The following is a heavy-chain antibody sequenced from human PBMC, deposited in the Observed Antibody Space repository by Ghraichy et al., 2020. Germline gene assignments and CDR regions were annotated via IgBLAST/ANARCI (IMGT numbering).Heavy chain of an antibody. D-gene: IGHD6-25*01. Sequence: LSLTCAASGFSFSSYWMTWVRQAPGKGLEWVANINQDGSDDFCVDSLKGRFTISRDNGKDSLYLQINSLRVEDTAVYYCARGAGITDALDVWGHGTRVSVS. V-gene: IGHV3-7*01. CDR3: ARGAGITDALDV. CDR1: GFSFSSYW. J-gene: IGHJ3*01. CDR2: INQDGSDD.